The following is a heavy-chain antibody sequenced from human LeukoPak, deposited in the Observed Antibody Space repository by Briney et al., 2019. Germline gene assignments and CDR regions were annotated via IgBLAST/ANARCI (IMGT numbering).Heavy chain of an antibody. CDR3: ARGARELLAQRVGWFDP. CDR2: ISSSSSYI. V-gene: IGHV3-21*01. D-gene: IGHD1-26*01. Sequence: PGGSLRLSCAASGFTFSSYSMNWVRQAPGKGLEWVSSISSSSSYIYYADSVKGRFTISRDNAKNSLYLQMNSLRAEDTAVYYCARGARELLAQRVGWFDPWGQGTLVTVSS. CDR1: GFTFSSYS. J-gene: IGHJ5*02.